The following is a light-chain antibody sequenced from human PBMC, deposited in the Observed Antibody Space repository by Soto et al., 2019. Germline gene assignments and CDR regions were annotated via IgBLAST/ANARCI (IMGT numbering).Light chain of an antibody. CDR2: GAT. V-gene: IGLV2-14*01. J-gene: IGLJ1*01. CDR3: SSYTSGSSHYV. CDR1: SSDVGAYYS. Sequence: QSALTQPASVSGSPGQSITISCTGTSSDVGAYYSVSWYQHHPGKAPKLIIYGATNWPSGVSNRFSGSKSGNTASLTISGLQAEDEADYHCSSYTSGSSHYVFGTGTKVTVL.